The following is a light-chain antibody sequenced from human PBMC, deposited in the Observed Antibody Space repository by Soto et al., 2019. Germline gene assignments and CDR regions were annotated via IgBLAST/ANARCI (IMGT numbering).Light chain of an antibody. CDR3: SSYTPSNTRL. J-gene: IGLJ1*01. Sequence: QSALTQPASVSGSPGQSITIACTGTSSDVGGYNYVSWYQQHPGKGPKLMIYGVTTRPSGVSDRFSGSKSGNTASLTISGLQAEDEADYYCSSYTPSNTRLFGTGTKLTVL. CDR2: GVT. CDR1: SSDVGGYNY. V-gene: IGLV2-14*01.